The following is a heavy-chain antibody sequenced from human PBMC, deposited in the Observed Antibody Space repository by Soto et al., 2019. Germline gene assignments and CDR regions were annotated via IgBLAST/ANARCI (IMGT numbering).Heavy chain of an antibody. J-gene: IGHJ4*02. CDR2: IYYSGSI. Sequence: SEILSLTCNVSGAYVSSGSFSWSWILQTPGKGLELIGYIYYSGSINYNPSLKSRVNISVDTSKNQFSLRLSCVTAADTAFYYCARATYDIVNRAMEYDFEFWGQGTPVTVLL. CDR1: GAYVSSGSFS. D-gene: IGHD2-15*01. CDR3: ARATYDIVNRAMEYDFEF. V-gene: IGHV4-61*01.